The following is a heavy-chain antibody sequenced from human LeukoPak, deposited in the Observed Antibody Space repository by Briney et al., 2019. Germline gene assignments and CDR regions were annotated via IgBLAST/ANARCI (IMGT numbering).Heavy chain of an antibody. CDR3: ARDMRGDGFDI. CDR1: GFSVTSNH. V-gene: IGHV3-66*01. Sequence: GGSLRLSCAASGFSVTSNHMNWVRQAPGKGLEWVSIIYTGGTTHYADSLNDRFTISRDDSINTLYLQMNSLRAEDTAVYYCARDMRGDGFDIWGQGTMVTVSS. D-gene: IGHD2-2*01. CDR2: IYTGGTT. J-gene: IGHJ3*02.